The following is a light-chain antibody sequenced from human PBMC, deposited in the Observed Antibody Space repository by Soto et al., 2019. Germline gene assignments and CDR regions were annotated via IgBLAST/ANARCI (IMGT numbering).Light chain of an antibody. J-gene: IGKJ4*01. CDR3: QQYNSYPLT. CDR1: QSFSTR. V-gene: IGKV1-5*03. CDR2: KAS. Sequence: DIQMTQSPSTLSASVGDRVTITCRASQSFSTRLAWYQQKPWKAPKLLIYKASSLESGVPSRFSGSGSGPDFTLTISSLQPDDFATYYCQQYNSYPLTFGGGTKVEIK.